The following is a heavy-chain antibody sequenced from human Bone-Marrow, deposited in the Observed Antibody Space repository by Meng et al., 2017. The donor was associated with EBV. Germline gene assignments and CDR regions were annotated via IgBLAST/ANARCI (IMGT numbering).Heavy chain of an antibody. V-gene: IGHV1-46*01. D-gene: IGHD3-9*01. CDR3: VRDISGYSSDY. Sequence: QAQLGQSGAEVRKPGASMKVSCKASGYTFTSYYIHWVRQAPGQGLEWMGIINPSGGTTTYAQKFQGRVTMTRDTSTSTVYMDLSSLRSEDTAVYYCVRDISGYSSDYWGQGTLVTVSS. J-gene: IGHJ4*02. CDR2: INPSGGTT. CDR1: GYTFTSYY.